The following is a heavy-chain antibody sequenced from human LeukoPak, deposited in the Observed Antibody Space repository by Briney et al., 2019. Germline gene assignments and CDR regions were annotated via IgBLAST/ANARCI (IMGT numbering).Heavy chain of an antibody. Sequence: SGTLSLTCTVSSGSISTSNYYWGWVRQPPGKALEWIGNIFYSGSTYYSPSLKSRVTISVDTSKNQFSLKLSSVTAADTAVYYCASTVYYYDSSGYYRYYYYYMDVWGKGTTVTVSS. V-gene: IGHV4-39*07. J-gene: IGHJ6*03. CDR1: SGSISTSNYY. CDR3: ASTVYYYDSSGYYRYYYYYMDV. CDR2: IFYSGST. D-gene: IGHD3-22*01.